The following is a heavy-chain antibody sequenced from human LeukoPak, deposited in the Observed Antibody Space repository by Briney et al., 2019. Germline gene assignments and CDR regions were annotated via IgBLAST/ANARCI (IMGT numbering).Heavy chain of an antibody. CDR1: GFTFDDYA. J-gene: IGHJ4*02. D-gene: IGHD3-16*01. V-gene: IGHV3-23*01. CDR2: ISGSGGST. CDR3: AKLTGDYVWGSFYLY. Sequence: GGSLRLSCAASGFTFDDYAMHWVRQAPGKGLEWVSAISGSGGSTYYADSVKGRFTISRDNSKNTLYLQMNSLRAEDTAIYYCAKLTGDYVWGSFYLYWGQGTLVTVSS.